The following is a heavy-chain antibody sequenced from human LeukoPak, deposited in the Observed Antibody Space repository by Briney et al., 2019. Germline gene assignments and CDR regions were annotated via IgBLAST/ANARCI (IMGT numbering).Heavy chain of an antibody. CDR3: ARDQVAVAGDFDY. D-gene: IGHD6-19*01. CDR2: ISVYNGNT. J-gene: IGHJ4*02. Sequence: ASVKVSCKASGYTFTSYSISWVRQAPGQGLEWMGWISVYNGNTKHAQKFQGRVTTTTDTSTSTAYMELRSLRSDDTAVYYCARDQVAVAGDFDYWGQGTLVTVSS. CDR1: GYTFTSYS. V-gene: IGHV1-18*04.